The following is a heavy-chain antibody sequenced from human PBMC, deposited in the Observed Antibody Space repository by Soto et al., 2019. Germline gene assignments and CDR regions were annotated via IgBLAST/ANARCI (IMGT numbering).Heavy chain of an antibody. CDR3: ATWHEREHAYDV. CDR2: LYDVDGS. CDR1: GLTVSGKKY. Sequence: HPGGSLRLSCAASGLTVSGKKYVAWVRQAPGKGLEWVSALYDVDGSFYADSVKGRFTTSSDSSKTTVYLQMNGLRPDDTAVYYCATWHEREHAYDVWGQGTTVT. D-gene: IGHD1-1*01. J-gene: IGHJ3*01. V-gene: IGHV3-53*01.